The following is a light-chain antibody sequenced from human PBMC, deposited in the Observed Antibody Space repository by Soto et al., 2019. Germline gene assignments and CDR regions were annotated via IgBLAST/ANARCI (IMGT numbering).Light chain of an antibody. J-gene: IGLJ2*01. CDR2: DVN. V-gene: IGLV2-11*01. CDR1: SSDVGGYNY. CDR3: CSYARSITLL. Sequence: QSALTQPRSVSGSPGQSVTISCTGTSSDVGGYNYVSWYQQHPGKAPKLMIYDVNKRPSGVPDRFSGSKSGNTASLTISGLQADDEADYYCCSYARSITLLFGGGTKLTVL.